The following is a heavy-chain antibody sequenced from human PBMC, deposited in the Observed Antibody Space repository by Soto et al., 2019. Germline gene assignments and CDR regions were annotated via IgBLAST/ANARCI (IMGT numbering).Heavy chain of an antibody. J-gene: IGHJ4*02. D-gene: IGHD5-12*01. V-gene: IGHV3-23*01. CDR2: ISGSGGST. CDR3: AKATPGYSGYDFGGGSDY. Sequence: GGSLRLSCAASGFTFSSYAMSWVRQAPGKGLEWVSAISGSGGSTYYADSVKGRFTISRDNSKNTLYLQMNSLRAEDTAVYYCAKATPGYSGYDFGGGSDYWGQGTLVTVSS. CDR1: GFTFSSYA.